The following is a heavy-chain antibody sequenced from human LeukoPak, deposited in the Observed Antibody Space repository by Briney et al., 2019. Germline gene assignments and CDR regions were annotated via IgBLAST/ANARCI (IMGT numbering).Heavy chain of an antibody. D-gene: IGHD6-19*01. CDR3: ARGRGWTMNDAFDI. V-gene: IGHV1-2*02. J-gene: IGHJ3*02. CDR1: GYTFTGYY. CDR2: INPNSGGT. Sequence: ASVKVSCKASGYTFTGYYMHWLRQAPGQGLEWMGWINPNSGGTDYAQKFQGRVTMTRDTSITTAYMELSRLRSDDTAVYYCARGRGWTMNDAFDIWGQGTMVTVSS.